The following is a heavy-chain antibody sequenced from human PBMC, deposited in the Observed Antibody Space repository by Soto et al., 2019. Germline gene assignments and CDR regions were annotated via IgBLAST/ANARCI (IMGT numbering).Heavy chain of an antibody. V-gene: IGHV1-2*02. J-gene: IGHJ6*02. CDR1: GYTFTGYY. CDR3: ARDQNIVVVPAADYYYYGMDV. D-gene: IGHD2-2*01. Sequence: ASVKVSCKASGYTFTGYYMHWVRQAPGQGLEWMGWINPTSGGTNYAQKFQGRVTMTRDTSISTAYMELSRLRSDDTAVYYCARDQNIVVVPAADYYYYGMDVWGQGTTVTVSS. CDR2: INPTSGGT.